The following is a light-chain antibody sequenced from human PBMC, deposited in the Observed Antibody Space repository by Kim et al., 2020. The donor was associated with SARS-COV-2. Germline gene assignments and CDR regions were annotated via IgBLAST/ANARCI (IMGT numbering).Light chain of an antibody. Sequence: SYELTQPPSVSVSPGQTARITCSGDALPKQYAYWYQQKPGQAPVLVIYKDSERPSGIPERFSGPSSGTTVTLTISGVHAEDEADYYCQSADSSGTYPVFG. CDR1: ALPKQY. CDR3: QSADSSGTYPV. J-gene: IGLJ3*02. CDR2: KDS. V-gene: IGLV3-25*03.